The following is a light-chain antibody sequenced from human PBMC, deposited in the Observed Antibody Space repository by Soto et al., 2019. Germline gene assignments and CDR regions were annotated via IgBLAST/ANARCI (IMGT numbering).Light chain of an antibody. CDR1: QSINSW. V-gene: IGKV1-5*01. CDR2: DAS. Sequence: DTQMTQSPSTLPASVGDRVTITCRASQSINSWLAWYQQKPGKAPKLLIYDASTLESGVPSRFSGSRSGTEFTLTISSLQSEDFAVYYCQQYNNWPPTFGQGTKVDIK. J-gene: IGKJ1*01. CDR3: QQYNNWPPT.